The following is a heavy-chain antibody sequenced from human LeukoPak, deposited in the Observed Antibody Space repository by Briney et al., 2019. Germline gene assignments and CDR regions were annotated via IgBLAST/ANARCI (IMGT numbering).Heavy chain of an antibody. D-gene: IGHD6-13*01. CDR1: GYTFTGYY. J-gene: IGHJ4*02. CDR2: INPNSGGT. CDR3: ASTSAAGLLYYFDY. Sequence: ASVTVSCKASGYTFTGYYMHWVRQAPGQGLEWMGWINPNSGGTNYAQKFQGRVTMTRDTSISTAYMELSRLRSDDTAVYYCASTSAAGLLYYFDYWGQGTLVTVSS. V-gene: IGHV1-2*02.